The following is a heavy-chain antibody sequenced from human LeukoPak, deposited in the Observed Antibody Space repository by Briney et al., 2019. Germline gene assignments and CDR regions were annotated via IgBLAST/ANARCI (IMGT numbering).Heavy chain of an antibody. CDR2: ISGSGGGT. CDR3: AKGLGDFGRTGAFDI. Sequence: PGGSLRLSCAASGFTFSSYAMSWVRQAPGKGLEWVSAISGSGGGTHYADSVEGRFTMSRDNSKNTLYLQMNSLRAGDTAVYFCAKGLGDFGRTGAFDIWGQGTMVTVSS. CDR1: GFTFSSYA. V-gene: IGHV3-23*01. D-gene: IGHD2-21*02. J-gene: IGHJ3*02.